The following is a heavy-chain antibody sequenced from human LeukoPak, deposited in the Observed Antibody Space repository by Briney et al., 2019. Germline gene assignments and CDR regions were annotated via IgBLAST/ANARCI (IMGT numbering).Heavy chain of an antibody. Sequence: SETLSLTCAVSGYSISSGYYWGWIRQPPGKGLEWIGSIYYSGSTYYNPSLKSRVTISVDTSKNQFSLKLSSVTAADTAVYYCARLAASNDAFDIWGQGTMVTVSS. D-gene: IGHD6-25*01. CDR1: GYSISSGYY. V-gene: IGHV4-38-2*01. CDR3: ARLAASNDAFDI. CDR2: IYYSGST. J-gene: IGHJ3*02.